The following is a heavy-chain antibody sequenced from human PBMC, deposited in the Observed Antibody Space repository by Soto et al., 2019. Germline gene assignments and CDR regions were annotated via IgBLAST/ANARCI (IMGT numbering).Heavy chain of an antibody. V-gene: IGHV3-53*01. Sequence: GGSLRLSCAVSGLTVSSNYMIWVRQAPGKGMEWVSVMYSGGSKYYADSVKGRFSISRDNSKNTLYLQMSSLRAEDTAVYYCARDQGCSGGTCQNWFDPWGQGTLVTVSS. CDR1: GLTVSSNY. CDR3: ARDQGCSGGTCQNWFDP. J-gene: IGHJ5*02. CDR2: MYSGGSK. D-gene: IGHD2-15*01.